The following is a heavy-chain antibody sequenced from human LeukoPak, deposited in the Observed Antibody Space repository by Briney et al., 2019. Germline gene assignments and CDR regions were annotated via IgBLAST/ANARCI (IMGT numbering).Heavy chain of an antibody. V-gene: IGHV3-49*04. CDR2: IRSKTYDGTT. Sequence: GRSLRLSCSASGFTFGDHAMSWVRQAPGKGLEWVGFIRSKTYDGTTVYAASVKGRFTISRDDSKSIAYLQMNSLKTEDTAVYYCSRFVPYYDYWGQGTLVTVSS. CDR1: GFTFGDHA. CDR3: SRFVPYYDY. J-gene: IGHJ4*02.